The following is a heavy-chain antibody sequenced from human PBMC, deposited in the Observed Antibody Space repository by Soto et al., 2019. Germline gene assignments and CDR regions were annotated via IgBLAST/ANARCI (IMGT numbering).Heavy chain of an antibody. CDR2: ISGSGGST. CDR1: GFTFSSYG. J-gene: IGHJ5*02. Sequence: GGSLRLSCAASGFTFSSYGMSWVRQAPGKGLEWVSAISGSGGSTYYADSVKGRFTISRDNSKNSLYLQMNSLRVEDTAVYYCTKDYSSSWYGSFDPWGQGTQVTVSS. V-gene: IGHV3-23*01. CDR3: TKDYSSSWYGSFDP. D-gene: IGHD6-13*01.